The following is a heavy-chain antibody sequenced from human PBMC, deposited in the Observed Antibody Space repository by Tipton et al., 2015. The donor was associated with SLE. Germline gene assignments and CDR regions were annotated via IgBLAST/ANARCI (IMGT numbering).Heavy chain of an antibody. D-gene: IGHD3-9*01. J-gene: IGHJ3*02. CDR3: AKDRGYFDQGDAFDI. V-gene: IGHV3-23*01. CDR1: GFTFSSYA. CDR2: ISGSGGRT. Sequence: SLRLSCAASGFTFSSYAMSWVRQAPGKGLEWVSAISGSGGRTYYADSVKGRFTISRDNSKNTLYLQMNSLRAEDTAVYYCAKDRGYFDQGDAFDIWGQGTMVTVSS.